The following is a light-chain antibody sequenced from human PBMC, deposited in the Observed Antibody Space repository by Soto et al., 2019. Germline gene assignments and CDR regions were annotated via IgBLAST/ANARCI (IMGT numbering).Light chain of an antibody. Sequence: IGLTQSPGTLSLSPGERATLSCRASQSVSGSYLAWYQQKPGQAPRLLIYGASSRATGIPDRFSGTGSGTDFTLTISRLEPEDFAVYYCQQYGSSRRTFGQGTKVDIK. CDR2: GAS. V-gene: IGKV3-20*01. CDR1: QSVSGSY. CDR3: QQYGSSRRT. J-gene: IGKJ1*01.